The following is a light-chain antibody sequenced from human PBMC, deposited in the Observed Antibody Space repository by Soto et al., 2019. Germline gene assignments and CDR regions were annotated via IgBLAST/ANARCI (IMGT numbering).Light chain of an antibody. CDR3: QQRSNWPLT. J-gene: IGKJ4*01. V-gene: IGKV3-11*01. CDR1: QSVSSY. CDR2: DAS. Sequence: EIVLTQSPATLSLSPGDRATLSCRASQSVSSYLAWYQQKPGQAPRLLIYDASNRATGIPARFSGSVSGTDFTLTISSLEPEDFAVYYCQQRSNWPLTFGGGTKVEIK.